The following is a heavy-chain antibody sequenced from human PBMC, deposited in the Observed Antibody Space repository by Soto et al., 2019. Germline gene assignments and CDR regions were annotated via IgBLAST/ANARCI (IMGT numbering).Heavy chain of an antibody. J-gene: IGHJ6*02. CDR1: GYTFTDHH. CDR2: INPNTGGT. Sequence: ASVKVSCKASGYTFTDHHMHWVRQAPVQGLEWLGWINPNTGGTNYPQKFQGWVTMTRDTSINTAYMELSRLRSDDTAVYYCVRDSRGYSGYKIHSYGLVVWGQGTTVTVSS. CDR3: VRDSRGYSGYKIHSYGLVV. V-gene: IGHV1-2*04. D-gene: IGHD5-12*01.